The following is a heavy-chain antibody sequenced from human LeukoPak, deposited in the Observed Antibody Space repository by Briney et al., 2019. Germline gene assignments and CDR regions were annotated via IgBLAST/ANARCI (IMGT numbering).Heavy chain of an antibody. J-gene: IGHJ4*02. Sequence: PSETLSLTCTVSGGSISSSSYYWSWIRQPPGKGLEWIGEVNHSGSTNYNPSLKSRVTISVDTSKNQFSLKLSSVTAADTAVYYCARGPLGVAVGWGQGTLVTVSS. V-gene: IGHV4-39*07. CDR2: VNHSGST. CDR3: ARGPLGVAVG. CDR1: GGSISSSSYY. D-gene: IGHD6-19*01.